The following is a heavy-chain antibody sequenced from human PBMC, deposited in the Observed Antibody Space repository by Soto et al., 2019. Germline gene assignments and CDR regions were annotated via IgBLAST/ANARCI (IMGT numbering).Heavy chain of an antibody. D-gene: IGHD3-16*02. J-gene: IGHJ4*02. CDR1: GFTFSSYA. Sequence: GGSLRLSCAASGFTFSSYAMSWVRQAPGKGLEWVSAISGSGGSTYYADSVKGRFTISRDNSKNTLYLQMNSLRAEDTAVYYCAKAELSVWGSYRYTGIFDYWGQGTLVTVSS. V-gene: IGHV3-23*01. CDR2: ISGSGGST. CDR3: AKAELSVWGSYRYTGIFDY.